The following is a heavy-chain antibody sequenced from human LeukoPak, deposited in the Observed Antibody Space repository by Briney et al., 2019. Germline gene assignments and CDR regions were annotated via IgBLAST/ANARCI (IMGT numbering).Heavy chain of an antibody. CDR1: GGTFSSYA. CDR3: AREMLAYCGGDCNYPFGY. CDR2: IIPIFSTT. J-gene: IGHJ4*02. V-gene: IGHV1-69*13. Sequence: GASVKVSCKASGGTFSSYAISWVRQAPGQGLEWMGGIIPIFSTTNYAQKFQGRVTITADESTSTAYMELSSLRSEDTAVYYCAREMLAYCGGDCNYPFGYWSQGTLVTVSS. D-gene: IGHD2-21*02.